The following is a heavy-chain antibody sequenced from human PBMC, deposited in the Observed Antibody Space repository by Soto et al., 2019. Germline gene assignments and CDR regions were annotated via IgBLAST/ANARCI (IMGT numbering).Heavy chain of an antibody. CDR3: ERDSGAGGVDI. J-gene: IGHJ3*02. CDR1: GGTISSSNW. V-gene: IGHV4-4*03. D-gene: IGHD3-10*01. Sequence: PDTLSLTSAVCGGTISSSNWWSWVRQPPGKGLGWIGEIYHSGSTNYNPSLKSRVTISVDKSKNQFSLKLSSVTAADTAVYYCERDSGAGGVDIWGQGTMVT. CDR2: IYHSGST.